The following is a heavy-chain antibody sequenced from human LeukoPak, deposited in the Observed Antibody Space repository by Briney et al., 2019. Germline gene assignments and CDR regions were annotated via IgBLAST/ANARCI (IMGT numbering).Heavy chain of an antibody. CDR3: AREGRYYDSSGYFDY. Sequence: GGSLRLSCAASGFTFSSYSMNWVRQAPGKGLEWVSYISSSSSTIYYADSVKGRFTISRDNAKNSLYLQMNSLRAEDTAVYYCAREGRYYDSSGYFDYWGQGTLVTVSS. D-gene: IGHD3-22*01. CDR2: ISSSSSTI. J-gene: IGHJ4*02. CDR1: GFTFSSYS. V-gene: IGHV3-48*01.